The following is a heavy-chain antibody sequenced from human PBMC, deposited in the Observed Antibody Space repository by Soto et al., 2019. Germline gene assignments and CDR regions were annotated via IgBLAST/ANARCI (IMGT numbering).Heavy chain of an antibody. J-gene: IGHJ5*02. V-gene: IGHV4-39*01. CDR2: IYYSGST. Sequence: SETLSLTCTVSGGSISSSSYYWGWIRQPPGKGLEWIGSIYYSGSTYYNPSLKSRVTISVDTSKNQFSLKLSSVTAADTAVYYCARGGGRRCCGGSCYSFDCFDPWGQGPLVTVSS. CDR1: GGSISSSSYY. D-gene: IGHD2-15*01. CDR3: ARGGGRRCCGGSCYSFDCFDP.